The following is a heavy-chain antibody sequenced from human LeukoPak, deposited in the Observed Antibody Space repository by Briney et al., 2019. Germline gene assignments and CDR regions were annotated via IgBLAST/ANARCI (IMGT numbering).Heavy chain of an antibody. D-gene: IGHD3-22*01. CDR3: ARTIYYDSSGYLY. J-gene: IGHJ4*02. Sequence: SETLSLTCAVSGYSISSGYYWGWIRQPPGKGLEWIGSIYHSGSTYYNPSLKSRVTISVDTSKNQFSLKLSSVTAADTAVYYCARTIYYDSSGYLYWGQGTLVTVSS. CDR2: IYHSGST. CDR1: GYSISSGYY. V-gene: IGHV4-38-2*01.